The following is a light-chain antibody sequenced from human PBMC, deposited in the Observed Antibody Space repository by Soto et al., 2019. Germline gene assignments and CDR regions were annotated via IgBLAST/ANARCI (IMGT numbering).Light chain of an antibody. J-gene: IGKJ1*01. CDR3: QQYNNWPPWT. V-gene: IGKV3-15*01. Sequence: IVMKKSPATLSVSPRGRGTASFMASQRVSSHLAWYQQKPGQAPRLLIYGASTRATGIPARFSGSGSGTEFTLTISSLQSEDFAVYYCQQYNNWPPWTFGQGTKVDI. CDR1: QRVSSH. CDR2: GAS.